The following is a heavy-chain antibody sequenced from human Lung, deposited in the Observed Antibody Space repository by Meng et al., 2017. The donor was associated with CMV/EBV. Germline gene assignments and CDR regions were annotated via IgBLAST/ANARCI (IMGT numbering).Heavy chain of an antibody. Sequence: GGSLRLSXAASGFSFSSYGMQWVRQAPGKGLEWVAFIRYDGSNKYYVDSVKGRFTISRDNSKNMLYLQMNSLRVADTAVYYCAKDDSAYFDFRSGYSTPPDYWGQGTLVTVSS. D-gene: IGHD3-3*01. CDR2: IRYDGSNK. J-gene: IGHJ4*02. V-gene: IGHV3-30*02. CDR3: AKDDSAYFDFRSGYSTPPDY. CDR1: GFSFSSYG.